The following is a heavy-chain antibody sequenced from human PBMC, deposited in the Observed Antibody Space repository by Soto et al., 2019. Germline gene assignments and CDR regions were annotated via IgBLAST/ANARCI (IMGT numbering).Heavy chain of an antibody. J-gene: IGHJ6*03. V-gene: IGHV1-46*03. CDR3: ASDYGYCSSTSCYFNYYYYYYMDV. D-gene: IGHD2-2*01. Sequence: QVQLVQSGAEVKKPGASVKVSCKASGYTFTSYYMHWVRQAPGQGLEWMGIINPSGGSTSYAQKLQGSVTMPRDTSSSTVYMELGSLRSGDPAVYYCASDYGYCSSTSCYFNYYYYYYMDVWGKGTTVTVSS. CDR2: INPSGGST. CDR1: GYTFTSYY.